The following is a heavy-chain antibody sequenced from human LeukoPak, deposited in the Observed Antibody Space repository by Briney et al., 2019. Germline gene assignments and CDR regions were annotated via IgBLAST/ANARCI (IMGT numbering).Heavy chain of an antibody. CDR3: ARGSISGTRIYYYYYLDV. D-gene: IGHD1-20*01. V-gene: IGHV4-59*01. CDR1: GGSISSYY. Sequence: SETLSLTCTVSGGSISSYYWSWIRQPPGKGLEWIGYIYHSGSTNYNPSLKSRVTISVDTSKNQFSLKLRSVTAADTAVYFCARGSISGTRIYYYYYLDVWGKGTTVTISS. CDR2: IYHSGST. J-gene: IGHJ6*03.